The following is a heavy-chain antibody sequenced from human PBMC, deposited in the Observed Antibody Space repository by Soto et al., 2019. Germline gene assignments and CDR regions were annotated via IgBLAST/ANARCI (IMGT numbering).Heavy chain of an antibody. D-gene: IGHD2-15*01. CDR2: INPNSGGT. CDR3: ARTIPQYCSGGSCYSEWDYYYGVDV. J-gene: IGHJ6*02. Sequence: ASVKVSCKASGYTFTGYYMHWVRQAPGQGLEWMGWINPNSGGTNYAQKFQGWVTMTRDTSISTAYMELSRLRSDDTAVYYCARTIPQYCSGGSCYSEWDYYYGVDVWGQGTTVTVSS. CDR1: GYTFTGYY. V-gene: IGHV1-2*04.